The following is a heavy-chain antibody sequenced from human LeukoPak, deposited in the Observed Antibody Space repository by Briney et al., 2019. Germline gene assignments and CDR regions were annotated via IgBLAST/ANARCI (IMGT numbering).Heavy chain of an antibody. CDR1: GGAVSSGSYY. Sequence: PSETLSLTCTVSGGAVSSGSYYWSWIRQPPGEGLEWIGYTYHSGSTNYNPSLKSRVTISVDTSKNQFSLRLSSVTAADTAVYYCARFVDDYSNWLDPWGQGTLVTVSS. D-gene: IGHD4-11*01. J-gene: IGHJ5*02. V-gene: IGHV4-61*01. CDR3: ARFVDDYSNWLDP. CDR2: TYHSGST.